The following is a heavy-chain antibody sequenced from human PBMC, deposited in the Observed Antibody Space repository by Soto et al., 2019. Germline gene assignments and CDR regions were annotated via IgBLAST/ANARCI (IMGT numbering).Heavy chain of an antibody. CDR3: AKKPTMVRGPTDY. CDR2: IWYDGSNK. Sequence: GGSLRLSCAASGFTFSSYGMHWVRQAPGKGLEWVAVIWYDGSNKYYADSVKGRFTISRDNSKNTLYLQMNSLRAEDTAVYYCAKKPTMVRGPTDYWGQGTLVTVSS. V-gene: IGHV3-33*06. J-gene: IGHJ4*02. CDR1: GFTFSSYG. D-gene: IGHD3-10*01.